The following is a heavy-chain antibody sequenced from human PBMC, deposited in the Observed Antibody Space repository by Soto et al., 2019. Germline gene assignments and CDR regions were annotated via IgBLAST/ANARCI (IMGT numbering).Heavy chain of an antibody. D-gene: IGHD2-15*01. CDR2: IHPGDSDT. CDR1: GYSFTSYW. J-gene: IGHJ6*02. CDR3: ARTQGPEVAASLEYYYFSGMDV. V-gene: IGHV5-51*01. Sequence: GESLKISCEASGYSFTSYWIGWVRQMPGKGLEWMGIIHPGDSDTKYSPSFQGQVTISVDKSITTAYLQWSSLKASDTAMYYCARTQGPEVAASLEYYYFSGMDVWGQGTTVTVS.